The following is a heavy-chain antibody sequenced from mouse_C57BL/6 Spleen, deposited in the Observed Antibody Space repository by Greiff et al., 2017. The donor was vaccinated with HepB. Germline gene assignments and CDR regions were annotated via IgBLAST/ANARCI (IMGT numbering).Heavy chain of an antibody. J-gene: IGHJ2*01. Sequence: QVQLQQPGAELVRPGSSVKLSCKASGYTFTSYWMHWVKQRPIQGLEWIGNIDPSDSETHYNQKFKDKATLTVDKSSSTAYMQLSSLTYEDSAVYYCASGGLRRDFDYWGQGTTLTVSS. CDR2: IDPSDSET. CDR1: GYTFTSYW. CDR3: ASGGLRRDFDY. D-gene: IGHD2-4*01. V-gene: IGHV1-52*01.